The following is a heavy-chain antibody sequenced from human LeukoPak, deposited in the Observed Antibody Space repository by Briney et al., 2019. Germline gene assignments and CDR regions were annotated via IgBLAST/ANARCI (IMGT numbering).Heavy chain of an antibody. CDR3: ATHTDDYDFAGLDY. Sequence: GESLRISCKVSGYSFSNYWIGWLRQLPGKGLEWMGIIYPEDSDTRYSPSFQGQVSLSADKSISTAYLQWSSLKASDTAMYYCATHTDDYDFAGLDYWGQGTLVTVSS. D-gene: IGHD3-3*01. CDR1: GYSFSNYW. J-gene: IGHJ4*02. CDR2: IYPEDSDT. V-gene: IGHV5-51*01.